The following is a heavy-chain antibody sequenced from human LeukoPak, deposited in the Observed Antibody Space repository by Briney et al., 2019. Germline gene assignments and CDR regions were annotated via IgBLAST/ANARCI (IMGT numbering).Heavy chain of an antibody. CDR1: GFTFSSYA. CDR3: AGRCIYPDYGRLDAFDI. D-gene: IGHD4-17*01. V-gene: IGHV3-23*01. J-gene: IGHJ3*02. Sequence: PGRSLRLSCAASGFTFSSYAMSWVRQAPGKGLEWVSAISGSGGSTYYADAVKGRFTISRDNSKDTLNLQMNSLRAEDTAVYFCAGRCIYPDYGRLDAFDIWGQGTMVTVSS. CDR2: ISGSGGST.